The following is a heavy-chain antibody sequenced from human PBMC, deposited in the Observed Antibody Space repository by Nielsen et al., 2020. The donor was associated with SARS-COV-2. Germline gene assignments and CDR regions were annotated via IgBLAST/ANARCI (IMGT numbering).Heavy chain of an antibody. J-gene: IGHJ3*02. V-gene: IGHV1-46*01. D-gene: IGHD3-10*01. Sequence: ASVKVSCKASGYTFTGYYMHWMRQAPGQGLEWMGIINPSDGSTSFAQKFQGRVTMTRDTSTSTVYIELSSLRSEDMAVYYCARAGKYGGAFDIWGQGTMVTVSS. CDR1: GYTFTGYY. CDR3: ARAGKYGGAFDI. CDR2: INPSDGST.